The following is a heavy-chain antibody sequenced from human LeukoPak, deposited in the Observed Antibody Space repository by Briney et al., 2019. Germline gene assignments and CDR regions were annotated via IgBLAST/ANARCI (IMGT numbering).Heavy chain of an antibody. CDR2: IFHSGNS. CDR1: SYSISSGSY. Sequence: SETLSLTCAVSSYSISSGSYWGWIRQSPGKGLEWVGSIFHSGNSYYNPSLKSRLTMSVNTSKNQFSLKLTSVTAADTALYYCARVTYVDDMLYQYFDYWGQGILVTVS. D-gene: IGHD4-17*01. V-gene: IGHV4-38-2*01. CDR3: ARVTYVDDMLYQYFDY. J-gene: IGHJ4*02.